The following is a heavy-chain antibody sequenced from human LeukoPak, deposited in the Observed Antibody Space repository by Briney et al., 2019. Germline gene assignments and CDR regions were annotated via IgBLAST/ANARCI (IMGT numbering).Heavy chain of an antibody. CDR3: AVLRIGFYSDVFDI. Sequence: SVKVSCKASGGTFSSYAISWVRQAPGQGLEWMGWINPNSGGTNYARKFQGRVTMTRDTPITTFYMELSRLRSDDTAVYFCAVLRIGFYSDVFDIWGQGTMVTVSS. D-gene: IGHD2-8*01. V-gene: IGHV1-2*02. CDR2: INPNSGGT. J-gene: IGHJ3*02. CDR1: GGTFSSYA.